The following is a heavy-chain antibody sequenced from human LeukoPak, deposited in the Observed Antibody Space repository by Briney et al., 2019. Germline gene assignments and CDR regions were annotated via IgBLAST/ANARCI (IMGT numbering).Heavy chain of an antibody. CDR2: ITGSGGFT. J-gene: IGHJ4*02. D-gene: IGHD3/OR15-3a*01. Sequence: GGSLRLSCAASGFPFSTYAMNWVRQAPGKGLEWVSVITGSGGFTQYADSVKGRFTISRDNSKNTVYLQMNSLRAEDTAVYYCAKHQDRVWTGLDYWGQGTLVTVSS. CDR1: GFPFSTYA. CDR3: AKHQDRVWTGLDY. V-gene: IGHV3-23*01.